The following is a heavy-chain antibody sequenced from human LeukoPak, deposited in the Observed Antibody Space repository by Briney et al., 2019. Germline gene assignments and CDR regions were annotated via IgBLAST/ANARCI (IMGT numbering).Heavy chain of an antibody. CDR2: IKQDGSEK. J-gene: IGHJ4*02. D-gene: IGHD3-22*01. Sequence: GGSLRLSCAASGFTFSSYWMSWVRQAPGKGLEWVANIKQDGSEKYYVDSVKGRFTISRDNAKNSLYLQMNSLRAEDTAVYYCARNPRYYYDSSGYPRGSYYFDYWGQGTLVTVSS. CDR1: GFTFSSYW. CDR3: ARNPRYYYDSSGYPRGSYYFDY. V-gene: IGHV3-7*01.